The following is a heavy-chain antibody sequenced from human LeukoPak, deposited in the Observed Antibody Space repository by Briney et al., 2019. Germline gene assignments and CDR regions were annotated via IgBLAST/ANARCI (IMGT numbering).Heavy chain of an antibody. J-gene: IGHJ5*02. D-gene: IGHD5-12*01. CDR3: ASKSGYDSLSWFDP. V-gene: IGHV1-69*05. Sequence: ETSVKVSCKASGGTFSSYAISWVRQAPGQGLEWMRGIIPIFGTANYAQKFQGRVTITTDESTSTAYMELSRLRSEDTAVYYCASKSGYDSLSWFDPWGQGTLVTVSS. CDR2: IIPIFGTA. CDR1: GGTFSSYA.